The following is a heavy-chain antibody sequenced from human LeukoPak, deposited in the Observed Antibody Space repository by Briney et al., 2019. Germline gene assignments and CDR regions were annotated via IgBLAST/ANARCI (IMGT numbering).Heavy chain of an antibody. J-gene: IGHJ2*01. CDR2: ISGSGGNT. V-gene: IGHV3-23*01. D-gene: IGHD2-2*01. CDR3: AKSDRFRVHCSSTSCYGWYFDL. Sequence: GGSLRLSCAASGFTFSSYAMSWVRQAPGKGLEWVSAISGSGGNTYDAASVKGRFSISRDNSKNTLYLQMNSLRAEDTAVYYCAKSDRFRVHCSSTSCYGWYFDLWGRGTLVTVSS. CDR1: GFTFSSYA.